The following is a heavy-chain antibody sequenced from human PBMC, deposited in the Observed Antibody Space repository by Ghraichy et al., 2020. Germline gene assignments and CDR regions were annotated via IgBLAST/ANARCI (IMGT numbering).Heavy chain of an antibody. CDR3: ATVEYSSSYWFDP. Sequence: SQTLSLTCTVSGGSISSGGYYWSWIRQHPAKGLEWIGYIYYSGSTYYNPSLKSRVTISVDTSKNQFSLKLSSVTAADTAVYYCATVEYSSSYWFDPWGQGTLVTV. CDR2: IYYSGST. CDR1: GGSISSGGYY. J-gene: IGHJ5*02. V-gene: IGHV4-31*03. D-gene: IGHD6-6*01.